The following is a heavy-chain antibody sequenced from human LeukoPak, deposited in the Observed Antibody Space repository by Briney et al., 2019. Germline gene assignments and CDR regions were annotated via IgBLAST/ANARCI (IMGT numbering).Heavy chain of an antibody. CDR3: ARGRGWLRLDF. Sequence: ASVKVSCKASGYTFTDYYIHWVRQAPGQGLEWMGWVNPNSGATNYAQKFQGRVTMTRDTSISTSYMDLSSLTSDDTAIYHCARGRGWLRLDFWGQGTLVTVSS. CDR2: VNPNSGAT. CDR1: GYTFTDYY. D-gene: IGHD5-12*01. J-gene: IGHJ4*02. V-gene: IGHV1-2*02.